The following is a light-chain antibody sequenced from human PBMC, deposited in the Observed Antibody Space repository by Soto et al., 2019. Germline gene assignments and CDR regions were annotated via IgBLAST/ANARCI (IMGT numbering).Light chain of an antibody. CDR1: SSDVGAYNF. J-gene: IGLJ2*01. V-gene: IGLV2-14*01. CDR3: SSQTGSATVL. CDR2: EVS. Sequence: QSALTQPASVSGSPGQSITISCTGTSSDVGAYNFVSWYQQFPGKAPKLMIYEVSNRPSGVSDRFSGSKSGNTASLIISGPQAEDEADYYCSSQTGSATVLFGGGTKLTVL.